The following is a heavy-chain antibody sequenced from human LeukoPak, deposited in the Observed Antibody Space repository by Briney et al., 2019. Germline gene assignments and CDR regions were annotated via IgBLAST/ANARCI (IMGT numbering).Heavy chain of an antibody. CDR3: ATSGSYGY. D-gene: IGHD1-26*01. V-gene: IGHV1-69*05. Sequence: SVKVSCKASGGTFSNLGISWVRQAPGQGLEWMGGIIPIFGTANYAQKFQGRVTITTDESTSTAYMELSSLRSEDTAVYYCATSGSYGYWGQGTLVTVSS. CDR1: GGTFSNLG. CDR2: IIPIFGTA. J-gene: IGHJ4*02.